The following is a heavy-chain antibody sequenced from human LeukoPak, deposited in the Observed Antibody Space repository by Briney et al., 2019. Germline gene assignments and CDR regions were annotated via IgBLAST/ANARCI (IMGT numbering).Heavy chain of an antibody. V-gene: IGHV4-61*02. Sequence: SQTLSLTCTVSGGSISSGSYYWSWIRQPAGKGLEWIGRIYTNGNTDYNPSLKSRVTISVDTSKNQFSLKVSSVSAADTVMYYCAGEYSSSQGYYYYYMDVWGKGTTVTVSS. CDR3: AGEYSSSQGYYYYYMDV. D-gene: IGHD6-6*01. J-gene: IGHJ6*03. CDR2: IYTNGNT. CDR1: GGSISSGSYY.